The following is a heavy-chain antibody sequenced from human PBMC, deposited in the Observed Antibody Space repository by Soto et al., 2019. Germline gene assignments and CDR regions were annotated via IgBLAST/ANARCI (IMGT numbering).Heavy chain of an antibody. CDR1: GFTFTSYA. D-gene: IGHD1-1*01. Sequence: GGSLRLSCAASGFTFTSYAMSWVRQAPGKGLEWVSALYDVDGSFYADSVKGRFTTSSDSSKTTVYLQMNGLRPDDTAVYYCASWHEREHAYDVWGQGTTVTVSS. CDR2: LYDVDGS. V-gene: IGHV3-23*01. CDR3: ASWHEREHAYDV. J-gene: IGHJ3*01.